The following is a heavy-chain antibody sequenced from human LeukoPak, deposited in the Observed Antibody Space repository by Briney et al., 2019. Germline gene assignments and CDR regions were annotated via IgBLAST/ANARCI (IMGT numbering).Heavy chain of an antibody. CDR2: ICHSGST. J-gene: IGHJ4*02. Sequence: SETLSLTCAVSGGSISSGGYSWSWIRQPPGKGLEWIGNICHSGSTYSNPSRKSAVTIAVNRSKDQFSLKLSSVTAADTAVYYCARFGYYDSSGYSFDYWGQGTLVTVSS. D-gene: IGHD3-22*01. CDR3: ARFGYYDSSGYSFDY. CDR1: GGSISSGGYS. V-gene: IGHV4-30-2*01.